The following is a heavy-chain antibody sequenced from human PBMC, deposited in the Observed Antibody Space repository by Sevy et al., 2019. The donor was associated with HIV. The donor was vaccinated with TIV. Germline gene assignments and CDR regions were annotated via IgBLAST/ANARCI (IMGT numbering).Heavy chain of an antibody. J-gene: IGHJ4*02. V-gene: IGHV3-30*03. CDR1: GFTFSSYV. CDR2: ICYDGTIK. CDR3: ARGGGYCGGDCYSIDY. Sequence: GGSLRLSCAASGFTFSSYVMHWVRQAPGKGLEWVALICYDGTIKYYADSVKGRFTISRDNSKDPLFLQMNSLTPEDTAVYYCARGGGYCGGDCYSIDYWGQGALVTVSS. D-gene: IGHD2-21*02.